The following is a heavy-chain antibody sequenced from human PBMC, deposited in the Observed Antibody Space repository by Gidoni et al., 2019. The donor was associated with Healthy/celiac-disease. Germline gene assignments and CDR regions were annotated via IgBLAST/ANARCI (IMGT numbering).Heavy chain of an antibody. Sequence: EVQLVESGGGLVKPGGSLRPSCAASGFTFSSYRMNWVRQAPGKGLEWVSSISSSSSYIYYADSVKGRFTISRDNAKNSLYLQMNSLRAEDTAVYYCAKIRCGGDCYLYYYYGMDVWGQGTTVTVSS. J-gene: IGHJ6*02. CDR1: GFTFSSYR. CDR3: AKIRCGGDCYLYYYYGMDV. CDR2: ISSSSSYI. D-gene: IGHD2-21*01. V-gene: IGHV3-21*01.